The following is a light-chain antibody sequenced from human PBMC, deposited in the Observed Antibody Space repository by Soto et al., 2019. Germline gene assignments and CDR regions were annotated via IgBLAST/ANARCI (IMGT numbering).Light chain of an antibody. V-gene: IGLV2-14*01. Sequence: QSALAQPASVSGSPGQSITISCTGTSSDVGGYNYVSWYQQHPGKAPKFMIYDVSNRPSGVSNRFSGSKSGNTASLTISGLQAEDEAVYYCGSYTTSNTRQIVFGTGTKVTV. CDR2: DVS. CDR1: SSDVGGYNY. J-gene: IGLJ1*01. CDR3: GSYTTSNTRQIV.